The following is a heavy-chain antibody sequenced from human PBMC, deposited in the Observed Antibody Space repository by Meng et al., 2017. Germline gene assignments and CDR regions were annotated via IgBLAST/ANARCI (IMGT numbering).Heavy chain of an antibody. CDR2: INTNTGNP. CDR3: ARLVAGTFGQLFDP. J-gene: IGHJ5*02. CDR1: GYTFTSYA. Sequence: QVQLVQSGAEVKKPGASVKVSCKASGYTFTSYAMHWVRQAPGQRLEWMGWINTNTGNPTYAQGFTGRFVFSLDTSVSTAYLQISSLKAEDTAVYYCARLVAGTFGQLFDPWGQGTLVTVSS. D-gene: IGHD2-15*01. V-gene: IGHV7-4-1*02.